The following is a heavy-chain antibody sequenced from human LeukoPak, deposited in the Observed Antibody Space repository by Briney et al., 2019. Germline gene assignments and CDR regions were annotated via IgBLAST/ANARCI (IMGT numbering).Heavy chain of an antibody. CDR3: ARASGIAVALDAFDI. CDR1: GFTFSSYG. Sequence: PGRSLRLSCAASGFTFSSYGMHWVRQAPGKGLEWVAVIWYDGSNKYYADSVKGRFTISRDNSKNTLYLQMNSLRAEDTAVYYCARASGIAVALDAFDIWGQGTMVTVSS. D-gene: IGHD6-19*01. J-gene: IGHJ3*02. CDR2: IWYDGSNK. V-gene: IGHV3-33*01.